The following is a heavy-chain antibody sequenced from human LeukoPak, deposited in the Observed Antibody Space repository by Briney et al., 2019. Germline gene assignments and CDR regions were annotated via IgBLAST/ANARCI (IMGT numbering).Heavy chain of an antibody. V-gene: IGHV3-30*02. CDR3: ARRPIVGSTGFYLDP. CDR1: GFTFSSYG. J-gene: IGHJ5*02. Sequence: GGSLRLSCAASGFTFSSYGMHWVRQAPGKGLEWVAFIRYDGSNKYYADSVKGRFTISRDNSKNTLYLQMNSLRAEDTAVYYCARRPIVGSTGFYLDPWGPGTLVTVSS. D-gene: IGHD1-26*01. CDR2: IRYDGSNK.